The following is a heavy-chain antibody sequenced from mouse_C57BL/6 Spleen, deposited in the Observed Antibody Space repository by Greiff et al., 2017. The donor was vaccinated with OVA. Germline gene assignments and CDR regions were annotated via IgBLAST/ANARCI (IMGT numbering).Heavy chain of an antibody. CDR3: VRVSSYYAMDY. D-gene: IGHD1-1*01. Sequence: VQLKESGGGLVQPKGSLKLSCAASCFTFNTYAMHWVRQAPGKGLEWVARIRSKSSNYETYYADSVKDRFTISRDDSQSILYLQMNNLKTEDTAMYYCVRVSSYYAMDYWGQGTSVTVSS. V-gene: IGHV10-3*01. J-gene: IGHJ4*01. CDR2: IRSKSSNYET. CDR1: CFTFNTYA.